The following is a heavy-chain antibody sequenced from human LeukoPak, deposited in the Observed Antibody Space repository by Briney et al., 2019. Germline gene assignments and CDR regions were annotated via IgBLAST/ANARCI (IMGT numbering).Heavy chain of an antibody. Sequence: GASVKVSCKASGGTFSSYAINWVRQAPGQGLEWMGGIIPIFGTANYAQKFQGRVTITTDESTNTAYMELSSLRSGDTAVYYCAGTYYYGSGSYFPMDVWGKGTTVTVSS. J-gene: IGHJ6*04. CDR3: AGTYYYGSGSYFPMDV. CDR2: IIPIFGTA. CDR1: GGTFSSYA. D-gene: IGHD3-10*01. V-gene: IGHV1-69*05.